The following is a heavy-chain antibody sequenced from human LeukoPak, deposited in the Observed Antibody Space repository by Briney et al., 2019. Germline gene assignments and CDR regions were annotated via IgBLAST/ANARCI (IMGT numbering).Heavy chain of an antibody. V-gene: IGHV3-53*01. CDR3: AAPRSGYYTLDY. CDR2: IYSVGST. D-gene: IGHD3-3*01. Sequence: GGSLRLSCAASGFTVSSNYMSWVRQAPGKGLEWVSFIYSVGSTNYADSVKGRFTISRDNSKNTLYLQMDSLRAEDTAIYYCAAPRSGYYTLDYWGQGTLVTVSS. J-gene: IGHJ4*02. CDR1: GFTVSSNY.